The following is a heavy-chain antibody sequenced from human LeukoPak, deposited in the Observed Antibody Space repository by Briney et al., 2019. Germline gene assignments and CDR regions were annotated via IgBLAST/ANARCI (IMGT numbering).Heavy chain of an antibody. CDR2: IIPILGVA. CDR1: GGTFSSYA. Sequence: GASVKVSCKASGGTFSSYAISWVRQAPGQGLEWMGRIIPILGVANYAQKFQGRVTITRDTSASTAYMELSSLRSEDTAVYYCARASRIDYYGSGSYRGFDYWGQGTLVTVSS. J-gene: IGHJ4*02. CDR3: ARASRIDYYGSGSYRGFDY. D-gene: IGHD3-10*01. V-gene: IGHV1-69*04.